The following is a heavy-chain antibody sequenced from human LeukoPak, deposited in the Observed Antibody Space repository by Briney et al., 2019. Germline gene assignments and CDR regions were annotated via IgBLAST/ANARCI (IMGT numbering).Heavy chain of an antibody. Sequence: SETLSLTCTVSGYSISSGYYWGWIRQPPGKGLEWIGSIYYSGSTYYNPSLKSRVTISVDTSKNQFSLKLSSLTAADTAVYYCGIGKPWTYYWGQGTLVTVSS. J-gene: IGHJ4*02. D-gene: IGHD1-1*01. CDR2: IYYSGST. CDR1: GYSISSGYY. CDR3: GIGKPWTYY. V-gene: IGHV4-38-2*02.